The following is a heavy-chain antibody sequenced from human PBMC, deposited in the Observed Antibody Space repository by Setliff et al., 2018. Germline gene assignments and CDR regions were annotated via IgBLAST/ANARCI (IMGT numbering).Heavy chain of an antibody. V-gene: IGHV3-33*08. CDR1: GFTFSNYR. D-gene: IGHD2-15*01. CDR2: IWHDGGNK. J-gene: IGHJ4*02. CDR3: ARTCSGSGCYAGLES. Sequence: GGSLRLSCAASGFTFSNYRMHWVRQAPGKGLEWVAVIWHDGGNKYHADSVKGRFTISRDNSKNTLYLQMNSLRPEDTAVYYCARTCSGSGCYAGLESWGQGTPVTISS.